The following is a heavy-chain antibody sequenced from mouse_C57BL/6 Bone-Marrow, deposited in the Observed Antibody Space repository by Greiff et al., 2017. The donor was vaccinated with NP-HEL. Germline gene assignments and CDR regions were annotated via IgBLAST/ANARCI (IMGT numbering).Heavy chain of an antibody. D-gene: IGHD2-4*01. CDR3: ARGGMITTEGVY. V-gene: IGHV2-2*01. CDR1: GFSLTSYG. Sequence: VQLQQSGPGLVQPSQSLSITCTVSGFSLTSYGVHWVRQSPGTGLEWLGVIWSGGSTDYNAAFISRLSISKDNSKSQVFFKMNSLQADDTAIYYCARGGMITTEGVYWGQGTTLTVSS. J-gene: IGHJ2*01. CDR2: IWSGGST.